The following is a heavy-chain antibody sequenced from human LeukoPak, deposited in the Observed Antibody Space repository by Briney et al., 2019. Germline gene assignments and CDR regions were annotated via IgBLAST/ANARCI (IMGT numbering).Heavy chain of an antibody. CDR1: GFTFSNAW. V-gene: IGHV3-21*01. J-gene: IGHJ4*02. CDR3: ARGEYYDFWSGYY. Sequence: PGGSLRLSCAASGFTFSNAWMNWVRQAPGKGLEWVSSISSSSSYIYYADSVKGRFTISRDNAKNSLYLQMNSLRAEDTAVYYCARGEYYDFWSGYYWGQGTLVTVSS. D-gene: IGHD3-3*01. CDR2: ISSSSSYI.